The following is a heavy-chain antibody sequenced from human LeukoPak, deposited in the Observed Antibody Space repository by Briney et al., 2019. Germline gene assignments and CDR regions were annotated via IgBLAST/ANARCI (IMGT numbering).Heavy chain of an antibody. Sequence: PGGSLRLSCAASGFTFSNAWMSWVRQAPGKGLEWVGRIKSKTDGGTTDYAAPVKGRFTISRDDSKNTPYLQMNSLKTEDTAVYYCTTDLGFAGSGWSVACNCDAFDIWGQGTMVTVSS. V-gene: IGHV3-15*01. CDR2: IKSKTDGGTT. D-gene: IGHD6-19*01. CDR3: TTDLGFAGSGWSVACNCDAFDI. J-gene: IGHJ3*02. CDR1: GFTFSNAW.